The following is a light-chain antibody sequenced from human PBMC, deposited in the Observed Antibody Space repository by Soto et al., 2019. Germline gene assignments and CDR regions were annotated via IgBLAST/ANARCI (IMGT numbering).Light chain of an antibody. CDR3: QQYNTLIT. Sequence: EVVITQSPAALPVSPGERATLSCRASQSISSNLAWFQQKPGRAPRLLIYGASTRATGVPARFSGSGSGTEFTLTISSLQSEDSAVYFCQQYNTLITFGQGTRLEIK. CDR2: GAS. J-gene: IGKJ5*01. CDR1: QSISSN. V-gene: IGKV3-15*01.